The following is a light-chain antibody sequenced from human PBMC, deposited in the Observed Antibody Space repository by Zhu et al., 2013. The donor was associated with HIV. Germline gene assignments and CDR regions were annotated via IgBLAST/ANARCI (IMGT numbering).Light chain of an antibody. CDR3: QQYNHWPPGS. CDR2: DAS. Sequence: AIQLTQSPSSLSASVGDRVTISCRASQGISSALAWYQQKPGKAPKLLISDASSLENGVPSRFRGSGSGTDFTLTISSLQSEDFAVYYCQQYNHWPPGSFGGGTKVDIK. J-gene: IGKJ4*01. V-gene: IGKV1D-13*01. CDR1: QGISSA.